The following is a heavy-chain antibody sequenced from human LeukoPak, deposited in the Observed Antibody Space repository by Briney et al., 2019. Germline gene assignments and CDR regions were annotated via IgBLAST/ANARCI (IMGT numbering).Heavy chain of an antibody. V-gene: IGHV1-2*02. CDR3: ARGGDIVVVPAAMPRGY. J-gene: IGHJ4*02. Sequence: ASVKVSCKASGYTFTGYYMHWVRQAPGQGLEWVGWSNPNSGGTNYAQKFQGRVTMTRDTSISTAYMELSRLRSDDTAVYYCARGGDIVVVPAAMPRGYWGQGTLVTVSS. D-gene: IGHD2-2*01. CDR2: SNPNSGGT. CDR1: GYTFTGYY.